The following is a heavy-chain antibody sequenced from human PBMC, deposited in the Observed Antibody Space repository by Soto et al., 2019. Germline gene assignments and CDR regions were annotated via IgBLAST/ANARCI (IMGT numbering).Heavy chain of an antibody. J-gene: IGHJ6*02. D-gene: IGHD3-9*01. Sequence: SETLSLTCTVSGGSISSSSYYWGWIRQPPGKGLEWIGSIYYSGSTYYNPSLKSRVTISVDTSKNQFSLKLSSVTAADTAVYYCAAYDTSPYYYGMDVWGQGTTVTVSS. CDR1: GGSISSSSYY. V-gene: IGHV4-39*01. CDR2: IYYSGST. CDR3: AAYDTSPYYYGMDV.